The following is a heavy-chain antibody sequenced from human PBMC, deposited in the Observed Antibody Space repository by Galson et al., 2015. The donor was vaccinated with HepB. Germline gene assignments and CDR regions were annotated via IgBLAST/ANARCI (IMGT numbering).Heavy chain of an antibody. D-gene: IGHD6-19*01. CDR2: ISYDGSNK. V-gene: IGHV3-30*04. CDR1: GFTFSSYA. CDR3: ARGGIAVAGLDY. J-gene: IGHJ4*02. Sequence: SLRLSCAASGFTFSSYAMHWVRQAPGKGLEWVAVISYDGSNKYYADSVKGRFTISRDNSKNTLYLQMNSLRAEDTAVYYCARGGIAVAGLDYWGQGTLVTVSS.